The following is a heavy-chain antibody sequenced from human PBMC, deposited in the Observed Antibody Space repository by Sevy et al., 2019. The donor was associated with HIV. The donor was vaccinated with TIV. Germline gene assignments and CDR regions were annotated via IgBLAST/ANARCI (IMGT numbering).Heavy chain of an antibody. Sequence: SETLSLTCTISAGSISTVDYYCTWIRQPAGKGLEWIGRISASGTTTHNPSLESRVTMSVDTSQNQFSLKLTSVTAADTAMYYCVKEHFDWLLPSYYFDLWGRGTLVTVSS. V-gene: IGHV4-61*02. CDR1: AGSISTVDYY. D-gene: IGHD3-9*01. CDR2: ISASGTT. CDR3: VKEHFDWLLPSYYFDL. J-gene: IGHJ2*01.